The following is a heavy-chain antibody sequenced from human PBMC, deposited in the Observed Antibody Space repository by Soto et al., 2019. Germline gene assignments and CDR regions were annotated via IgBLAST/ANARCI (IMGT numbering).Heavy chain of an antibody. Sequence: PGESLKISCKGSGYSFTSYWINWVRQMPGKGLEWMGRIDPSDSYTNYSPSFQGHVTISADKSISTAYLQWSSLKASDTAMYYCARRAQYYYDSSGYYYPWGQGTLVTVSS. CDR3: ARRAQYYYDSSGYYYP. D-gene: IGHD3-22*01. CDR2: IDPSDSYT. CDR1: GYSFTSYW. V-gene: IGHV5-10-1*01. J-gene: IGHJ4*02.